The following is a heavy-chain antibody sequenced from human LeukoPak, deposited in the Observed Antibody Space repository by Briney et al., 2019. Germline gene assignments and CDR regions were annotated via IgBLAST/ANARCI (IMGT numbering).Heavy chain of an antibody. CDR1: GLTFSSYG. V-gene: IGHV3-30*18. CDR2: ISYDGSNK. CDR3: AKDGHYYDSSGYSAEFGY. Sequence: PGRSLRLSCAASGLTFSSYGMHWVRQAPGKGLEWVAVISYDGSNKYYADSVKGRFTISRDNSKNTLYLQMNSLRAEDTAVYYCAKDGHYYDSSGYSAEFGYWGQGTLVTVSS. J-gene: IGHJ4*02. D-gene: IGHD3-22*01.